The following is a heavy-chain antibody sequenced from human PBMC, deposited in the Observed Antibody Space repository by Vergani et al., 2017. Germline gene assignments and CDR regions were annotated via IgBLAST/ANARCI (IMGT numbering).Heavy chain of an antibody. J-gene: IGHJ6*02. CDR1: GFTFSSYW. CDR2: INSDGSST. CDR3: ARGRDYYYGMDV. Sequence: VQLVESGGGVVQPGGSLRLSCAASGFTFSSYWMHWVRQAPGKGLVWVSRINSDGSSTSYADSVKGRFTISRDNAKNTLYLQMNSLRAEDTAVYYCARGRDYYYGMDVWGQGTTVTVSS. V-gene: IGHV3-74*02. D-gene: IGHD3-10*01.